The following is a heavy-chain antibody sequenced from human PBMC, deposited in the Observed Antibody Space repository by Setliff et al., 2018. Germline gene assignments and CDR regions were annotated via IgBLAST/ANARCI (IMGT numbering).Heavy chain of an antibody. CDR3: ATNLNSGSLTPDAFDI. CDR1: GFTFSSYW. V-gene: IGHV3-7*03. Sequence: PGGSLRLSCAASGFTFSSYWMSWVRQAPGKGLEWVANIKQDGSEKYYVDSVKGRFAISRDNAKNSLYLQMNSLRAEDTAVYYCATNLNSGSLTPDAFDIWGQGTMVTVSS. D-gene: IGHD1-26*01. CDR2: IKQDGSEK. J-gene: IGHJ3*02.